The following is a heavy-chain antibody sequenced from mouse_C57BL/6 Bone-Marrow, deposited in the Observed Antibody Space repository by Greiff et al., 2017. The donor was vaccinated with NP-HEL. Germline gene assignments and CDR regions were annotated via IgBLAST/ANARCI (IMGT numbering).Heavy chain of an antibody. J-gene: IGHJ3*01. CDR3: TRDNGVGQLRLQFAY. D-gene: IGHD3-2*02. CDR1: GFTFSSYA. V-gene: IGHV5-9-1*02. CDR2: ISGGGDYI. Sequence: EVQRVESGEGLVKPGGSLKLSCAASGFTFSSYAMSWVRQTPEKRLEWVAYISGGGDYIYYADTVKGRFTISRDNARNTLYLQMSSLKSEDTAMYYCTRDNGVGQLRLQFAYWGQGTLVTVSA.